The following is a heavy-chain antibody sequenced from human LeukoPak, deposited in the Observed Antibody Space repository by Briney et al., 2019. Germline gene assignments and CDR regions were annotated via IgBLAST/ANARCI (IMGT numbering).Heavy chain of an antibody. CDR2: IYYSGST. Sequence: SQTLSLTCTVSGGSISSGGYYWSWIRQHPGQGLEWIGYIYYSGSTYYNPSLKSRVTISVDTSKNQFSLKLSSVTAADTAVYYCARGCPPYYYDSSGYFYYYYGMDVWGQGTTVTVSS. J-gene: IGHJ6*02. CDR1: GGSISSGGYY. CDR3: ARGCPPYYYDSSGYFYYYYGMDV. V-gene: IGHV4-31*03. D-gene: IGHD3-22*01.